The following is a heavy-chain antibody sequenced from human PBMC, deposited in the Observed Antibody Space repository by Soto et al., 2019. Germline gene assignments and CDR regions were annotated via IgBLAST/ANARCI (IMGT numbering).Heavy chain of an antibody. CDR1: GYILSSYN. V-gene: IGHV1-46*01. J-gene: IGHJ4*02. CDR2: INPSGGRT. D-gene: IGHD2-21*02. CDR3: ARTYCGADCPRRDFDF. Sequence: ASVKVSCKASGYILSSYNMHWVRQAPGQGLEWMGIINPSGGRTSYAQKFQDRVTMTRDTSTSTVYMELSSLRSEDTAVYYCARTYCGADCPRRDFDFWGQGTLVTVSS.